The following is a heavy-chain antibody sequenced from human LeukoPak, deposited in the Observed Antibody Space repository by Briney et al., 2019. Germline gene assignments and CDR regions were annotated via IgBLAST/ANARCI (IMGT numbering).Heavy chain of an antibody. D-gene: IGHD4-11*01. CDR1: GGSISSGGYY. CDR3: ARDRAHKDYSNYHWFDP. V-gene: IGHV4-31*03. Sequence: SETLSLTCTVSGGSISSGGYYWSWIRQHPGKGLEWIGYIYYSGSTYYNPSLKSRVTISVDTSKNQFSLKLSSVTAADTAVYYCARDRAHKDYSNYHWFDPWGQGTLVTVSS. CDR2: IYYSGST. J-gene: IGHJ5*02.